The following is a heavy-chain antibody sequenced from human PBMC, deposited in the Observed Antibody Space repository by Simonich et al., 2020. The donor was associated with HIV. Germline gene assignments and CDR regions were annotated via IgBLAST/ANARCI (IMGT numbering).Heavy chain of an antibody. CDR2: ISKSINYK. Sequence: EVQLVESGGGWVKPGGCLRLSCAASGLTFRHYIMNWVAQDAREVLGWISPISKSINYKCDADSGKCQITIPSDNAKNSLYLQMTSLRAEDTAVYYCARDPPGVVIGGAGLDYWGQGTLVTVSS. D-gene: IGHD3-22*01. J-gene: IGHJ4*02. CDR1: GLTFRHYI. V-gene: IGHV3-21*01. CDR3: ARDPPGVVIGGAGLDY.